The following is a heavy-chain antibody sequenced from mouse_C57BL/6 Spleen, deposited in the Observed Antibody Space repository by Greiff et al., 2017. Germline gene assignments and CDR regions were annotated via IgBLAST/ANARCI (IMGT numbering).Heavy chain of an antibody. D-gene: IGHD4-1*01. CDR2: IYPGDGDT. V-gene: IGHV1-82*01. CDR3: ARSWDEDYFDY. Sequence: QVQLLQSGPELVKPGASVKISCKASGYAFSSSWMNWVKQRPGKGLEWIGRIYPGDGDTNYDGKFKGKATLTADKSSSTAYMQLSSLTSEDSAVYFCARSWDEDYFDYWGQGTTLTVSS. CDR1: GYAFSSSW. J-gene: IGHJ2*01.